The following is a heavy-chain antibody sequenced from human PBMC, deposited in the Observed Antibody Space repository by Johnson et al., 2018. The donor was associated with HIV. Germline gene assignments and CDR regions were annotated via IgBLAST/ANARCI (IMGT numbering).Heavy chain of an antibody. CDR1: GFTFSSYA. Sequence: QVQLVESGGGVVQPGRSLRLSCAASGFTFSSYAMHWVRQAPGKGLEWVAVISYDGSNKYYADSVKGRFTISRDNSKNTLYLQMNSLRAEDTAVYYCARDIIVVVVAATQWGDAFDIWGQGTMVTVSS. CDR2: ISYDGSNK. J-gene: IGHJ3*02. V-gene: IGHV3-30-3*01. D-gene: IGHD2-15*01. CDR3: ARDIIVVVVAATQWGDAFDI.